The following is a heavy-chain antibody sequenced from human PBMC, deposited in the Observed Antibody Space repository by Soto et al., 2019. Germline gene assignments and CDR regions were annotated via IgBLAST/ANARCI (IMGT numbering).Heavy chain of an antibody. V-gene: IGHV1-69*02. D-gene: IGHD3-10*01. J-gene: IGHJ4*02. CDR3: ATSYGSGSTHFDS. CDR1: GGTFNSYT. Sequence: QVQLVQSGPEVKKPGSSAKVSCTASGGTFNSYTLNWVRQAPGQRPEWVGRVNPIVGMSTSASKFQGRVTLTADKSTNRAYMDLTGLKSEDTAVYYCATSYGSGSTHFDSWGQGTLVTVAS. CDR2: VNPIVGMS.